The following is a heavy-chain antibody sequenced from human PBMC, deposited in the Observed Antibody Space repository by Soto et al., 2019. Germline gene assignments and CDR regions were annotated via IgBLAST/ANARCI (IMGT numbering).Heavy chain of an antibody. CDR2: IYNSGTT. CDR1: GGSITRGGYY. V-gene: IGHV4-31*03. CDR3: ARDPAP. J-gene: IGHJ5*02. Sequence: QVQLQESGPGLVKPSETLSLTCTVSGGSITRGGYYWSWIRQHPGKGLEWIGYIYNSGTTYYNPSLKSRVTISVDTSNNQFSLKLTSVTAADTAGYYCARDPAPWGQGTLVTVSS.